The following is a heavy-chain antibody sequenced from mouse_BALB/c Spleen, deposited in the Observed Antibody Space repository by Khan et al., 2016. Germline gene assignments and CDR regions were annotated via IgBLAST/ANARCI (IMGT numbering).Heavy chain of an antibody. D-gene: IGHD2-1*01. CDR2: INTNTGEP. J-gene: IGHJ2*01. CDR1: GYTFTNYG. Sequence: QIQLVQSGPELKKPGETVKISCKASGYTFTNYGMNWVKQAPGKGLKWMGWINTNTGEPTYAEEFKGRFAFSLETSASTAYLQINNLKNEDTATYVCARYGTTYYCDYWGQGTTLTVSS. CDR3: ARYGTTYYCDY. V-gene: IGHV9-3*02.